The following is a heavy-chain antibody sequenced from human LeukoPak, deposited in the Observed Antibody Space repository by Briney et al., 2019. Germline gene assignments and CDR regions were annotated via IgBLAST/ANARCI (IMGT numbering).Heavy chain of an antibody. CDR1: GYTFRGNY. CDR3: ARDPSSVTLYFFDY. Sequence: ASVTVSCKPSGYTFRGNYIHWLRQAPGQGLEWMGWIDANNGDTKSAQKFQGRVTMSRDTSISTAYMDLSSLSPDDAAVYYCARDPSSVTLYFFDYWGQGTLVTVSS. CDR2: IDANNGDT. D-gene: IGHD4-11*01. J-gene: IGHJ4*02. V-gene: IGHV1-2*02.